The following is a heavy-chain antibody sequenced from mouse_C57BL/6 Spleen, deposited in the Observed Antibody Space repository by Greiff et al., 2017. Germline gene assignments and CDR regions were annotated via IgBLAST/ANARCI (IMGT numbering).Heavy chain of an antibody. D-gene: IGHD2-4*01. CDR1: GFTFSDYG. J-gene: IGHJ4*01. CDR2: ISSGSSTI. V-gene: IGHV5-17*01. CDR3: ARRGSMITTLKYAMDY. Sequence: EVMLVESGGGLVKPGGSLKLSCAASGFTFSDYGMHWVRQAPEKGLEWVAYISSGSSTIYYADTVKGRFTISRDNAKNTLFLQMTSLRSEDTAMYYCARRGSMITTLKYAMDYWGQGTSVTVSS.